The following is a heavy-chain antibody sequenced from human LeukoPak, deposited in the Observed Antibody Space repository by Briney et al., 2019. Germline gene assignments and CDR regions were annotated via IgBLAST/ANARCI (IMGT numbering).Heavy chain of an antibody. CDR1: GGSISSYY. Sequence: SETLSLTCSISGGSISSYYWSWVRQPPGKGLEWIAYIYYSGSTNYNPSLKSRVTISVDTSKNQFSLKLSSVTAADTAVYYCARDGGRSIAAAVDWGQGTLVTVSS. D-gene: IGHD6-13*01. J-gene: IGHJ4*02. V-gene: IGHV4-59*01. CDR2: IYYSGST. CDR3: ARDGGRSIAAAVD.